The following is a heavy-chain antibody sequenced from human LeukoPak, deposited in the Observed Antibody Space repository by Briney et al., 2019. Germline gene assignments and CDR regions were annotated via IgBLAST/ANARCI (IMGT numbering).Heavy chain of an antibody. J-gene: IGHJ4*02. CDR2: INHSRST. CDR3: ARDSAQGSGKYYFDY. CDR1: GVSFSDYY. Sequence: SETLSLTCAVYGVSFSDYYWSWIRQPPGKGLEWIGEINHSRSTNYNPSLKSRVTISVDTSKNQFSLKLTSVTAADTAMYYCARDSAQGSGKYYFDYWGQGTLVTVSS. D-gene: IGHD3-3*01. V-gene: IGHV4-34*01.